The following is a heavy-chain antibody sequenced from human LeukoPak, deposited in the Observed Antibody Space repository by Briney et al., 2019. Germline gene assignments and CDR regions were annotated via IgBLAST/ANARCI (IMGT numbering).Heavy chain of an antibody. Sequence: PGRSLRLSCAASGFTFSSYAMHWVRQAPGKGLEWVAVIWYDGSNKYYADSVKGRFTISRDNSKNTLYLQMNSLRAEDTAVYYCARDPRRVGMDVWGQGTTVTVSS. D-gene: IGHD6-6*01. J-gene: IGHJ6*02. CDR2: IWYDGSNK. CDR3: ARDPRRVGMDV. V-gene: IGHV3-33*08. CDR1: GFTFSSYA.